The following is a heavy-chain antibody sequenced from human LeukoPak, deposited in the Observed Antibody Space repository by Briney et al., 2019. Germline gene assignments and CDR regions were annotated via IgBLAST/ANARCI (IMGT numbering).Heavy chain of an antibody. CDR2: ISSSSSYI. CDR3: AREYSSSWYPLDY. V-gene: IGHV3-21*01. J-gene: IGHJ4*02. Sequence: PGGSLRLSCAVSGVTLTSAWMSWVRQAPGKGLEWVSSISSSSSYIYYADSVKGRFTISRDNAKNSLSLQMNSLRAEDTAVYYCAREYSSSWYPLDYWGQGTLVTVSS. CDR1: GVTLTSAW. D-gene: IGHD6-13*01.